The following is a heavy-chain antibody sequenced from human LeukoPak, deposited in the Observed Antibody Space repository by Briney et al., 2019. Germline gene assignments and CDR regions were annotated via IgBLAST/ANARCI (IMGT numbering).Heavy chain of an antibody. J-gene: IGHJ3*02. CDR2: IYYSGST. CDR3: AGGPALRVYVFDT. V-gene: IGHV4-30-4*08. D-gene: IGHD2-8*01. CDR1: GGSMSHYY. Sequence: SETLSLTCTVSGGSMSHYYWSWIRQPPGKGLEWIGYIYYSGSTYYNPSLKSRVTISVDTSKNQFSLKLSSVTAADTAVYYCAGGPALRVYVFDTWGKGQWSPSLQ.